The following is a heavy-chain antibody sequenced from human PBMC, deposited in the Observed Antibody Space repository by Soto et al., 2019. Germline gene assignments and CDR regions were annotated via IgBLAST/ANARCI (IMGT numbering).Heavy chain of an antibody. Sequence: QVQLVQSGAEVKKPGASVKVSCKASGYTFTSYAMHRVRQAPGQRLEWMGWINAGNGNTKYSQKFQGRVTITRDTSASTADMELSSLRSEDTAVYYCARSRGISSSWPLGYWGQGTLVTVSS. CDR2: INAGNGNT. V-gene: IGHV1-3*01. D-gene: IGHD6-13*01. CDR1: GYTFTSYA. J-gene: IGHJ4*02. CDR3: ARSRGISSSWPLGY.